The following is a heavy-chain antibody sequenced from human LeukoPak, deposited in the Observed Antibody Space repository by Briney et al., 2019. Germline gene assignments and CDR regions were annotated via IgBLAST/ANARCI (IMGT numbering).Heavy chain of an antibody. J-gene: IGHJ4*02. V-gene: IGHV1-46*01. CDR3: ARDLFTTGYSSTGGDY. D-gene: IGHD6-13*01. CDR2: INPSGGST. CDR1: GYTFTSYY. Sequence: GASVKVSCKASGYTFTSYYMHWVRQAPGQGLEWMGIINPSGGSTSYAQKFQGRVTMTRDMSTSIVYMELSSLRSEDTAVYYCARDLFTTGYSSTGGDYWGQGTLVTVSS.